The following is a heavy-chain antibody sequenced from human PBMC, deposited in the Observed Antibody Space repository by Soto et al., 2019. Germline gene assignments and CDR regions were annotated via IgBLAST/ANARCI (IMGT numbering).Heavy chain of an antibody. J-gene: IGHJ4*02. Sequence: QVQLLQSGPGLVKPSGTLSLTCAVSGGSVSSTNWWTWVRQSPGKGLEWIGEIYHSGTATYNPSRRSPVTISVDKPHNKFPLKTRDTTPAATAAYYCGTRPPRIELTLTPPPTWGQATLVAASA. CDR1: GGSVSSTNW. CDR2: IYHSGTA. D-gene: IGHD4-4*01. CDR3: GTRPPRIELTLTPPPT. V-gene: IGHV4-4*02.